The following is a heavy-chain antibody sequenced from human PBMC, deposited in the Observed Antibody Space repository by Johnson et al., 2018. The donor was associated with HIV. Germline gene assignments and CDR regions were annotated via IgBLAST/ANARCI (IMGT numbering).Heavy chain of an antibody. J-gene: IGHJ3*02. V-gene: IGHV3-30*04. CDR3: ARIQRTSDAFDI. Sequence: QVQLVESGGGVGQPGRSLRLSCAASGFTFSSYAMHWVRQAPGKGLEWVAVISYDGSNKYYVDSVKGRSHISRANAKNSLYLQMNSLRVEDTAVYYCARIQRTSDAFDIWGQGTMVTVSS. CDR1: GFTFSSYA. D-gene: IGHD3/OR15-3a*01. CDR2: ISYDGSNK.